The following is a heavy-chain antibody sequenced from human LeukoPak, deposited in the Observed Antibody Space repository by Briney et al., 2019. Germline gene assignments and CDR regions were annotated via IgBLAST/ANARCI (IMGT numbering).Heavy chain of an antibody. CDR2: MKQDGSET. J-gene: IGHJ4*02. CDR3: ARDKIVGATHFDY. V-gene: IGHV3-7*01. CDR1: AFTSSNYW. Sequence: GGSLRLSCAASAFTSSNYWMSWVRQAPGKGLEWVANMKQDGSETYYVDSVKGRFTISRDNAKNSLYLQMNSLRAEDTAVYYCARDKIVGATHFDYWGQGALVTVSS. D-gene: IGHD1-26*01.